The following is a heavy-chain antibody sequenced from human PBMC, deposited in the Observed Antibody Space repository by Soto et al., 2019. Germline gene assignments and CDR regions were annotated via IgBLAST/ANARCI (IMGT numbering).Heavy chain of an antibody. CDR3: ARDAGGPYDH. Sequence: QVQVRESGPGLVKPAETLSLTCTVSGAPITINYWSWIRQAPGKGLEWIGYIYYSGSTTYNPSLKSRVTMSADTSKDQFSLKLNSVTAADTAVYYCARDAGGPYDHWGPAILVTVSS. CDR2: IYYSGST. J-gene: IGHJ4*01. D-gene: IGHD2-15*01. V-gene: IGHV4-59*01. CDR1: GAPITINY.